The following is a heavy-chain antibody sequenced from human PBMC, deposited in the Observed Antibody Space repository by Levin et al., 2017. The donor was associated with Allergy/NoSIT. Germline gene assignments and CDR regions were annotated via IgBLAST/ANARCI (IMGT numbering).Heavy chain of an antibody. CDR2: IYYSGST. D-gene: IGHD2-2*02. Sequence: SETLSLTCTVSGGSISSGDYYWSWIRQPPGKGLEWIGYIYYSGSTYYNPSLKSRVTISVDTSKNQFSLKLSSVTAADTAVYYCARDRNPSCYTSWGQGTLVTVSS. J-gene: IGHJ4*02. CDR1: GGSISSGDYY. CDR3: ARDRNPSCYTS. V-gene: IGHV4-30-4*01.